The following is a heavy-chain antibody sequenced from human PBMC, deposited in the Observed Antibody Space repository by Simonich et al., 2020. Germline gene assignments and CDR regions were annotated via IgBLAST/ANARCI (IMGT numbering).Heavy chain of an antibody. CDR3: VRQDYCSGGSCYFDY. V-gene: IGHV5-51*01. Sequence: EVQLVQSGAEVTKPGESLRISWRGSRGRMPWKGLTWMGTIYPGYPNTGYSPSFQGQVTISADKSISTAYLQWSSLKASDTAVYYCVRQDYCSGGSCYFDYWGQGTLVTVSS. D-gene: IGHD2-15*01. J-gene: IGHJ4*02. CDR2: IYPGYPNT. CDR1: RG.